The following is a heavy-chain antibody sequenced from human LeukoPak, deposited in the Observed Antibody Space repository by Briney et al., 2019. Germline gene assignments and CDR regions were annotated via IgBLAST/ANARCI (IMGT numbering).Heavy chain of an antibody. CDR1: GFTFSDYY. CDR3: ARDRTIAAAGTPADY. Sequence: GGSLRLSCAASGFTFSDYYMSWIRQAPGKGLEWVSFIRYDGSNKYYPDSVRGRFTISRDNSKNTLYLQMNSLRAEDTAIYYCARDRTIAAAGTPADYWGQGTLVTVSS. D-gene: IGHD6-13*01. V-gene: IGHV3-30*02. J-gene: IGHJ4*02. CDR2: IRYDGSNK.